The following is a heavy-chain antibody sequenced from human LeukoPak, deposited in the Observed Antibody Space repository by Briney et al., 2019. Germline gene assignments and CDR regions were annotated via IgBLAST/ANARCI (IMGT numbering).Heavy chain of an antibody. CDR2: ISGSGGSK. D-gene: IGHD3-22*01. V-gene: IGHV3-23*01. CDR3: ANDYYDSSGRDY. J-gene: IGHJ4*02. CDR1: WFTFNRYV. Sequence: GGSLRLSCAASWFTFNRYVVRWVRQAPGEGLEWVAAISGSGGSKYYADSVKGRFTISRDKAKNILYLEMNSLGGDGTGVYCSANDYYDSSGRDYGGQGPLATVSA.